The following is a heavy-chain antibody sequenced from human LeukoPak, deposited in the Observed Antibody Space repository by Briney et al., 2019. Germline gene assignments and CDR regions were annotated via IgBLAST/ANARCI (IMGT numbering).Heavy chain of an antibody. D-gene: IGHD2-2*01. Sequence: GGSLRLSCAASGFTFSDYWMTWVRQAQGKGLEWVANIKQDGSDKYYVDSVKGRFTISRDNAKNSLDLQMNSLRVEDTAVYYCARGPNTSRCSSTSCYLDTAMVPSDYWGQGTLVTVSS. CDR2: IKQDGSDK. V-gene: IGHV3-7*04. CDR3: ARGPNTSRCSSTSCYLDTAMVPSDY. J-gene: IGHJ4*02. CDR1: GFTFSDYW.